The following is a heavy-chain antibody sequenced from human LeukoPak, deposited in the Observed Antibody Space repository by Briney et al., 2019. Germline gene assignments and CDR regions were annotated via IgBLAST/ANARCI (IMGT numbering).Heavy chain of an antibody. CDR1: RFTLGTYW. CDR2: IKQDGSEK. CDR3: ARDQEEYQLVFHAFDF. J-gene: IGHJ3*01. Sequence: GGSLRLSCAASRFTLGTYWMTWVRQGPGKGLEWVANIKQDGSEKYYVDSVKGRFIVSRDNAKNSLFLQMNSLRAEDTGVYYCARDQEEYQLVFHAFDFWGQGTMVTVSS. D-gene: IGHD2-2*01. V-gene: IGHV3-7*01.